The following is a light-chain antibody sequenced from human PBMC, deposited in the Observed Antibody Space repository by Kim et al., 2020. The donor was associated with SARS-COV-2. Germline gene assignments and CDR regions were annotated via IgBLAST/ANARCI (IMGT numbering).Light chain of an antibody. Sequence: GQRISISCSGSSTNIGSNYVFWCQQRPGTAPKHLIYRNNRRPSGVPDRCSGAKSATTASLAISGLRSEDEADYYCAAWDDSLSGYVFGTGTKVTVL. CDR3: AAWDDSLSGYV. CDR2: RNN. J-gene: IGLJ1*01. CDR1: STNIGSNY. V-gene: IGLV1-47*01.